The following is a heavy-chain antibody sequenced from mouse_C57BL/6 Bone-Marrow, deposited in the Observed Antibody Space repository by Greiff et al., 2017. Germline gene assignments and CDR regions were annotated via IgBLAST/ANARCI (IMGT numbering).Heavy chain of an antibody. CDR2: ISSGGSYT. CDR3: ARCSYYFDY. Sequence: DVHLVESGGDLVKPGGSLKLSCAASGFTFSSYGMSWVRQTPDKRLEWVATISSGGSYTYYPDSVKGRFTISRDNAKNTLYLQMSSLKSEDTAMYYCARCSYYFDYWGQGTTLTVSS. J-gene: IGHJ2*01. D-gene: IGHD1-1*01. CDR1: GFTFSSYG. V-gene: IGHV5-6*01.